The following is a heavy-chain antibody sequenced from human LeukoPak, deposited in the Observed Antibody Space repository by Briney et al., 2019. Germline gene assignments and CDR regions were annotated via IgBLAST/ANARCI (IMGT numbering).Heavy chain of an antibody. CDR3: ARDRIAAHYYYYYYGMDV. V-gene: IGHV3-11*01. CDR2: ISSSGSTI. D-gene: IGHD6-13*01. CDR1: GFTFSDYY. Sequence: GGSLRLSCAASGFTFSDYYMSWIRQAPGKGLERVSYISSSGSTIYYADSVKGRFTISRDNAKNSLYLQMNSLRAEDTAVYYCARDRIAAHYYYYYYGMDVWGQGTTVTVSS. J-gene: IGHJ6*02.